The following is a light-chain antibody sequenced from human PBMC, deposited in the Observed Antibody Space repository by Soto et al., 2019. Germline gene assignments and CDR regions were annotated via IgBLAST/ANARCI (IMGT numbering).Light chain of an antibody. CDR1: QSISSW. J-gene: IGKJ3*01. V-gene: IGKV1-5*03. CDR3: QQYNSYSRFT. Sequence: DIQMTQSPSTLSASVGDRVTITCRASQSISSWLAWYQQKPGKAPKLLIYKASSLESGVPSRFSGSGSGKEFTLTVSSLQPDDFATYYCQQYNSYSRFTFGAGTKVDIK. CDR2: KAS.